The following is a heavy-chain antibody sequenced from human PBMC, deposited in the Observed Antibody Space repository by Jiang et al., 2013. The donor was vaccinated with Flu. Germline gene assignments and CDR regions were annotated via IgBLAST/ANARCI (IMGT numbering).Heavy chain of an antibody. CDR3: ARGSASASNNWFDP. V-gene: IGHV3-48*03. D-gene: IGHD3-10*01. Sequence: GGSLRLSCAVSGFTVSTYEMNWVRQAPGKGLEWISYISSSGSLIYYADSVKGRFTISRDNAQNSLYLQMNSLRAEDTAIYYCARGSASASNNWFDPWGQGTLVTVSS. CDR2: ISSSGSLI. J-gene: IGHJ5*02. CDR1: GFTVSTYE.